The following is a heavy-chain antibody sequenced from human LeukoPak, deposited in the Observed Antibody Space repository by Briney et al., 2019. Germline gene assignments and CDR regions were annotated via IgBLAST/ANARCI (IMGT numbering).Heavy chain of an antibody. J-gene: IGHJ6*04. Sequence: GGSLRLSCAASGFTFSRHGIHWVRQAPGKGLEWVAFIRYDGNNKYYADSVKGRFTISRDNSKDTLYLQMNSLRAEDTAVYYCARDLFGLHTTEGVWGKGTTVTVSS. CDR3: ARDLFGLHTTEGV. CDR1: GFTFSRHG. CDR2: IRYDGNNK. V-gene: IGHV3-30*02. D-gene: IGHD3-10*01.